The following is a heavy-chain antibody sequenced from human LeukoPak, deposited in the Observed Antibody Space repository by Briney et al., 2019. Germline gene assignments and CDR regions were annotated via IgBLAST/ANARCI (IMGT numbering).Heavy chain of an antibody. D-gene: IGHD1-26*01. Sequence: PSETLSLTCTVSGGSISSYYWSWIRQPAGKGLEWIGRIYTSGSTNYNPSLKSRVTMSVDTSKNQFSPKLSSVTAEDTAVYYCARDRSWSPLDYWGQGTLVTVSS. CDR1: GGSISSYY. V-gene: IGHV4-4*07. CDR2: IYTSGST. CDR3: ARDRSWSPLDY. J-gene: IGHJ4*02.